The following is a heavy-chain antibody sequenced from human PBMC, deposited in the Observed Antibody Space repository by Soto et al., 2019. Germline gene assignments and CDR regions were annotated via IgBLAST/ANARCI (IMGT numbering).Heavy chain of an antibody. Sequence: HPGGSLRLSCAASGFTFSSDAMSWVRQAPGKGLEWVSAISGSGGSTYYADSVKGRFTISRDNSKNTLYLQMNSLRAEDTAVYYCAKWAAVVVSDYYYMDVWGKGTTVTVSS. V-gene: IGHV3-23*01. CDR3: AKWAAVVVSDYYYMDV. D-gene: IGHD2-21*01. CDR1: GFTFSSDA. CDR2: ISGSGGST. J-gene: IGHJ6*03.